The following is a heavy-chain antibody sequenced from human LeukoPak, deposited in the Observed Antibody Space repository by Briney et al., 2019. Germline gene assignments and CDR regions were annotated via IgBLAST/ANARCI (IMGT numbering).Heavy chain of an antibody. V-gene: IGHV3-74*01. Sequence: GGSLRLSCAASGFTFSSYWMHWVRQAPGKGLMWVSRINSDGSRTTYADSVRGRFTISRDNAKGTLYLQMNSLRAEDTAVYYCARVRDDYTYFDCWGQGTLVTVSS. CDR3: ARVRDDYTYFDC. CDR1: GFTFSSYW. D-gene: IGHD4-11*01. J-gene: IGHJ4*02. CDR2: INSDGSRT.